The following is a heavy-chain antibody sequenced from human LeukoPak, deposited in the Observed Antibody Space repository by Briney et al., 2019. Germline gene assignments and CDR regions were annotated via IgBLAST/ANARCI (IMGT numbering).Heavy chain of an antibody. CDR1: GGSISSSSYY. CDR2: IYYSGST. J-gene: IGHJ4*02. D-gene: IGHD6-19*01. CDR3: ARDLILSKAVAIDRYKGSDY. Sequence: DPSETLSLTCTVSGGSISSSSYYWGWIRQPPGKGLEWIGSIYYSGSTYYNPSLKSRVTISVDTSKNQFSLKLSSVTAADTAVYYCARDLILSKAVAIDRYKGSDYWGQGTLVTVSS. V-gene: IGHV4-39*07.